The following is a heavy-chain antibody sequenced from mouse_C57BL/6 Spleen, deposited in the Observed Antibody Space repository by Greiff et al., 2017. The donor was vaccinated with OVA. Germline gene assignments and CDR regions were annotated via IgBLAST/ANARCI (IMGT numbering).Heavy chain of an antibody. CDR2: IYTGNSDT. V-gene: IGHV1-5*01. D-gene: IGHD4-1*01. J-gene: IGHJ3*01. CDR1: GYTFTSYW. Sequence: VQLQQSGTVLARPGASVKMSCKTSGYTFTSYWMHWVTQRPGQGLEWIGAIYTGNSDTSYNQKFKGKAKLSAVTSASTAYMELCSLTNEDSAVYDCTANWEGAWFAYWGQGTLVTVSA. CDR3: TANWEGAWFAY.